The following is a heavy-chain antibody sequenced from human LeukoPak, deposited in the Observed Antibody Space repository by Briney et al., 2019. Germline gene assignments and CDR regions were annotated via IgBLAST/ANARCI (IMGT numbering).Heavy chain of an antibody. CDR1: GYTFTGYY. CDR3: ARDRDYYGSGSLDY. D-gene: IGHD3-10*01. V-gene: IGHV1-2*04. Sequence: ASVKLSCKASGYTFTGYYMHWVRHAPGQGLEWXGWINPNSGGTNYAQKFQGWVTMTRDTSISTAYMELSRLRSDDTAVYYCARDRDYYGSGSLDYWGQGTLVTVSS. CDR2: INPNSGGT. J-gene: IGHJ4*02.